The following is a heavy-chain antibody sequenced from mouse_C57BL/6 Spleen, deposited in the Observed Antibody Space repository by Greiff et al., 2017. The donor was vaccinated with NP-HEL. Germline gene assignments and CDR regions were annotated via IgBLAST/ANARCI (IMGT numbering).Heavy chain of an antibody. CDR3: AKNEGNWYFDV. V-gene: IGHV2-5*01. CDR1: GFSLTSYG. CDR2: IWRGGST. D-gene: IGHD2-14*01. Sequence: VKLVESGPGLVQPSQSLSITCTVSGFSLTSYGVHWVRQSPGKGLEWLGVIWRGGSTDYNAAFMSRLSITKDNSKSQVFFKMNSLQADDTAIYYCAKNEGNWYFDVWGTGTTVTVSS. J-gene: IGHJ1*03.